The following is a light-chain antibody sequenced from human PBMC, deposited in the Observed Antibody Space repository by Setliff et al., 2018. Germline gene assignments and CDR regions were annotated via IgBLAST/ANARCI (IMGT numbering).Light chain of an antibody. J-gene: IGLJ1*01. Sequence: LTQPASVSGSPGQSITISCSGTSNDVGSYDLVSWYQQHPGKAPKLIIYGVSDRPPGVSSRFSGSKSGNTASLTISGLQTEDEADYYCNAYTAGTTYVFGTGTKVTVL. CDR2: GVS. CDR3: NAYTAGTTYV. V-gene: IGLV2-14*03. CDR1: SNDVGSYDL.